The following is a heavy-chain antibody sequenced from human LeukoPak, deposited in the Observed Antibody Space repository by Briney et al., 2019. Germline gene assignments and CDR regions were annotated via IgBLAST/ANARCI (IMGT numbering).Heavy chain of an antibody. CDR2: INHSGST. Sequence: SETLSLTCAVYGGSFSGYYWSWIRQPPGKGLEWIGEINHSGSTNYSPSLKSRVTISVDTSKNQFSLKLSSVTAADTAVYYCARWGGDSSHYWGQGTLVTVSS. J-gene: IGHJ4*02. V-gene: IGHV4-34*01. CDR1: GGSFSGYY. CDR3: ARWGGDSSHY. D-gene: IGHD2-21*02.